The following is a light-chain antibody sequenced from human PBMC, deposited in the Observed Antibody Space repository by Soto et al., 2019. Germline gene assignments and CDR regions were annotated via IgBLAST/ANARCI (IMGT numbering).Light chain of an antibody. CDR1: QSVTTR. J-gene: IGKJ5*01. CDR2: GAS. CDR3: QQYGGSPIT. Sequence: IVLTQSPGTLSLSPGERVTLSCRASQSVTTRLAWYQHKPGQAPRLIMSGASSRASGVPVRFSGSGSGTDFTLTISRLEPEDFALYYCQQYGGSPITFGLGTRLEIK. V-gene: IGKV3-20*01.